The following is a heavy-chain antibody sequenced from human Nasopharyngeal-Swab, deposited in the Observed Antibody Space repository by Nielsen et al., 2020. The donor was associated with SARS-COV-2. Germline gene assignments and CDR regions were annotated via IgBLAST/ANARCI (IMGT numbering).Heavy chain of an antibody. Sequence: GGSLRLSCKASGYSFTDFRIGWVRQLPGKGLEWMGIIYPGDSDARYSPSFQGQVTISADKSISTAYLQWNSLKASDSAMYYCARPTDSYYQGHGFDLWGQGTMVTVSS. V-gene: IGHV5-51*01. CDR3: ARPTDSYYQGHGFDL. J-gene: IGHJ3*01. CDR1: GYSFTDFR. D-gene: IGHD3-10*01. CDR2: IYPGDSDA.